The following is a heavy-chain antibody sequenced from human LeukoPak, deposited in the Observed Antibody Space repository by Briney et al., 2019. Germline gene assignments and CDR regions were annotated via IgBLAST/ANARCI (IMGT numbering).Heavy chain of an antibody. V-gene: IGHV3-23*01. D-gene: IGHD4-11*01. CDR2: ISDRARNT. CDR3: TTRLQHHFDY. J-gene: IGHJ4*02. Sequence: GGSLRLSCATSGFTFSSYTMNWVRQTPGKGLEWVSTISDRARNTHYADSVNGRFTISRDDFLNMVYLQMDRLTVEDAAVYYCTTRLQHHFDYWGQGTQVTVSS. CDR1: GFTFSSYT.